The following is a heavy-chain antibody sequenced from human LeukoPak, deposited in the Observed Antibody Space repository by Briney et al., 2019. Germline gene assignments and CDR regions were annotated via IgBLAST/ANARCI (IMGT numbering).Heavy chain of an antibody. CDR3: LRDLNWSLDQ. V-gene: IGHV3-74*01. CDR1: GFTFRTYS. Sequence: GGSLRLSCGASGFTFRTYSMSWVRQAPGKGLVWVSRIKSDGITITYADSVKGRFTISRDNAKNTLYLQMNSLRAEDTAVYYCLRDLNWSLDQWGQGTLVTVSS. D-gene: IGHD1-20*01. CDR2: IKSDGITI. J-gene: IGHJ4*02.